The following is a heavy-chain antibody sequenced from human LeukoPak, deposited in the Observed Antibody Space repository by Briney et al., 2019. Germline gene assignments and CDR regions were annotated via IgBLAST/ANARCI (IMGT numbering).Heavy chain of an antibody. V-gene: IGHV3-23*01. CDR2: ISGSGGST. CDR3: AKDPSPYDFWSGPPNPYYFDY. CDR1: GFTFSSYA. J-gene: IGHJ4*02. D-gene: IGHD3-3*01. Sequence: GGSLRLSCAASGFTFSSYAMSWVRQAPGKGLEWASAISGSGGSTYYADSVKGRFTISRDSSKNTLYLQMNSLRAEDTAVYYCAKDPSPYDFWSGPPNPYYFDYWGQGTLVTVSS.